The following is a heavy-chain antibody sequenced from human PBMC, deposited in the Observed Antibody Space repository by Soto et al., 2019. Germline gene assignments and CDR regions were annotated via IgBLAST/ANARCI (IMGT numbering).Heavy chain of an antibody. CDR1: GFTFSSYA. CDR2: ISGSGGST. J-gene: IGHJ4*02. D-gene: IGHD2-2*01. CDR3: AKVRDYCSSTSCYLLQLWLRPISFDY. Sequence: GSLRLSCAASGFTFSSYAMSWVRQAPGKGLEWVSAISGSGGSTYYADSVKGRFTISRDISKNTLHLQMNSLRPEDTAVYYCAKVRDYCSSTSCYLLQLWLRPISFDYWGQGT. V-gene: IGHV3-23*01.